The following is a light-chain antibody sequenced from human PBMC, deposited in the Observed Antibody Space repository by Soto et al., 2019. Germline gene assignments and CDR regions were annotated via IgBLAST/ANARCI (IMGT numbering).Light chain of an antibody. CDR3: QSSDDTGNYYL. Sequence: SSDLTQTPSVSLSPGQTARITCSGDELSKQYVYWYQQKPGQAPVLVIYKDTERASGIPERFSASSSGTTVTLTISGVRAEDEADYYCQSSDDTGNYYLFGTGTKVTVL. J-gene: IGLJ1*01. CDR1: ELSKQY. V-gene: IGLV3-25*02. CDR2: KDT.